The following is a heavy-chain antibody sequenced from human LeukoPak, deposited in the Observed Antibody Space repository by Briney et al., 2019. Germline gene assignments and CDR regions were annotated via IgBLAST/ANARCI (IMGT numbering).Heavy chain of an antibody. J-gene: IGHJ6*02. CDR3: ASGGTYYYDSSGYYSAYYYYGMDV. CDR2: ISSSSSTI. D-gene: IGHD3-22*01. CDR1: GFTFSSYS. Sequence: GGSLRLSCAASGFTFSSYSMNWVRQAPGKGLEWVSYISSSSSTIYYADSVKGRFTISRDNAKNSLYLQMNSLRAEDTAMYYCASGGTYYYDSSGYYSAYYYYGMDVWGQGTTVTVSS. V-gene: IGHV3-48*01.